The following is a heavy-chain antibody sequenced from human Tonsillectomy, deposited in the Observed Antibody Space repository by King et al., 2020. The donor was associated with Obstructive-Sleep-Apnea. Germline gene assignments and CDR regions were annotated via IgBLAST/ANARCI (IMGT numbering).Heavy chain of an antibody. V-gene: IGHV4-38-2*02. CDR3: ARVGDSSAYYYFDF. CDR2: IAHSGST. CDR1: DYSISSGYY. D-gene: IGHD3-22*01. Sequence: QLQESGPVLVKRSETLSLTCTVSDYSISSGYYWGWIRQPPGKGLEWIGSIAHSGSTYCNQSLKIRLTISVDTSKNQIPLKLSSVTAADTAVYYCARVGDSSAYYYFDFWGQGTLVTVSS. J-gene: IGHJ4*02.